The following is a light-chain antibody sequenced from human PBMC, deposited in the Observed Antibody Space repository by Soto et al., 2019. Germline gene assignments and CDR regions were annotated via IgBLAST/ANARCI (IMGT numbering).Light chain of an antibody. J-gene: IGKJ4*01. CDR3: QQHINWPLT. CDR2: EAS. CDR1: QTVSSS. Sequence: EIVLTQSPATLYLSPGERATLSCRASQTVSSSLAWYQQKPGQPPRLLIYEASNSATGIPASFSGSGSGAGFTLTISRLEPEVFAFYYRQQHINWPLTFGGGTKVELK. V-gene: IGKV3-11*01.